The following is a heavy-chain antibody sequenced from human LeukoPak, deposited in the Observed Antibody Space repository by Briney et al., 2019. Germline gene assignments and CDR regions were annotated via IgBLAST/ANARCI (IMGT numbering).Heavy chain of an antibody. J-gene: IGHJ4*02. D-gene: IGHD4-17*01. CDR3: ARARRSTVTTPFDY. Sequence: PSETLSLTCTVSGGSISSYYWSWIRQPAGKGLEWIGRIYTSGSTNYNPSLKSRVTMSVDTSKNQFSLKLSSVTAADTAVYYCARARRSTVTTPFDYWGQGTLVTVSS. CDR2: IYTSGST. CDR1: GGSISSYY. V-gene: IGHV4-4*07.